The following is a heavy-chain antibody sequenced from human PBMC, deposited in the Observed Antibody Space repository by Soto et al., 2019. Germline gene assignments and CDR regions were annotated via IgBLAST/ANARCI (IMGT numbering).Heavy chain of an antibody. Sequence: SETLSLTCTVPGDSIISSDFYWVWVRQPPGKGLEWIGSIFYLGSSYYNPSLKSRVTMSVDTSKNQFSLRLRSVTAADTALYFCARHSLALRKNNWFDPWGQGIMVTVSS. V-gene: IGHV4-39*01. CDR3: ARHSLALRKNNWFDP. D-gene: IGHD3-3*02. CDR1: GDSIISSDFY. J-gene: IGHJ5*02. CDR2: IFYLGSS.